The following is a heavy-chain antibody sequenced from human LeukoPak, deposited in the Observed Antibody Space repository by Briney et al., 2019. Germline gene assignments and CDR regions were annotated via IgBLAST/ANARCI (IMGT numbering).Heavy chain of an antibody. CDR1: GFTFRSYW. Sequence: PGGSLRLSCAASGFTFRSYWMHWVRQAPGKGLVWVSRINSDGSSTTYADSVKGRFTISRDNAKNTLYLQMNSLRAEDTAVYYCAREGVATIRNNWFGPWGQGTLVTVSS. D-gene: IGHD5-12*01. V-gene: IGHV3-74*01. J-gene: IGHJ5*02. CDR3: AREGVATIRNNWFGP. CDR2: INSDGSST.